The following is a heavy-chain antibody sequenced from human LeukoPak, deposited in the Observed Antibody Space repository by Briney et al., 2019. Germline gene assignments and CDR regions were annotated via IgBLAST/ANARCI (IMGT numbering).Heavy chain of an antibody. CDR1: GGTFISYA. V-gene: IGHV1-69*13. J-gene: IGHJ4*02. CDR3: ARGRQWLTTEDYFDY. CDR2: IIPIFGTA. D-gene: IGHD6-19*01. Sequence: SVTVSFMASGGTFISYAISWVRQAPGQGLEWMGGIIPIFGTANYPQKFQGRVTITADESRRTAYMELSSLRSEDTAVYYCARGRQWLTTEDYFDYWGQGTLVTVSS.